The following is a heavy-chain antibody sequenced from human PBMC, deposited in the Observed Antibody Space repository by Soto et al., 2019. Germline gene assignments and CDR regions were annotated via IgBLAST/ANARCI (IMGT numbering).Heavy chain of an antibody. CDR2: ISSSGSHT. CDR1: GFTFSDYY. CDR3: ARDPPPGYYDSSGYSEYFQH. Sequence: QVQLVESGGGLVKPGGSLRLSCAASGFTFSDYYMSWIRQAPGKGLEWVSYISSSGSHTNYADSVKGRFTISRDNAKNSLYLQMNSLTAEDTAVYYYARDPPPGYYDSSGYSEYFQHWGQGTLVTVSS. D-gene: IGHD3-22*01. V-gene: IGHV3-11*06. J-gene: IGHJ1*01.